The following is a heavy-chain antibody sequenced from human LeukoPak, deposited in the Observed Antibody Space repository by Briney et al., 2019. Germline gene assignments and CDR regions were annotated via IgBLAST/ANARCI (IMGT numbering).Heavy chain of an antibody. D-gene: IGHD3-10*01. Sequence: GGSLRLSCAASGFTFTSYSMNWVRQAPGKGLEWVSSISSRSSYIYYSDSVKGRFTISRDNAKNSLYLQMNSLRAEGTAVYYCARDKADYYGSGSTVDYWGQGTLVTVSS. CDR1: GFTFTSYS. CDR2: ISSRSSYI. V-gene: IGHV3-21*01. CDR3: ARDKADYYGSGSTVDY. J-gene: IGHJ4*02.